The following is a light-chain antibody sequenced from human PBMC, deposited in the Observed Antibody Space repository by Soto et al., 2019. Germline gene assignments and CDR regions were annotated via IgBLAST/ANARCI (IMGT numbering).Light chain of an antibody. J-gene: IGLJ3*02. CDR1: SSDVGSHNL. V-gene: IGLV2-23*01. CDR2: EDI. CDR3: CAFTSAGTWV. Sequence: QSAPTQPASVSGSPGQSITISCSGTSSDVGSHNLVSWYQQRPGKAPKLMISEDIKRPSGVSNRFSGSKSGNMASLTISGLQAEDEADYYCCAFTSAGTWVFGRGTKLTVL.